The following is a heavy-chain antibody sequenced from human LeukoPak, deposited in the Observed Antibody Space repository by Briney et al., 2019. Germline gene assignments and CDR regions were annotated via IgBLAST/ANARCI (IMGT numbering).Heavy chain of an antibody. CDR1: GGSIINSNW. CDR3: ARLNSGSFSAFDI. CDR2: IDHSGST. Sequence: PSETLSLTCAVSGGSIINSNWWSWVRQPPGKGLEWIGEIDHSGSTSYNPSLKSRVTMSVDRSQNQFSLRLSTVTAADTAVYYCARLNSGSFSAFDIWGQGTMVTVSS. D-gene: IGHD1-26*01. J-gene: IGHJ3*02. V-gene: IGHV4-4*02.